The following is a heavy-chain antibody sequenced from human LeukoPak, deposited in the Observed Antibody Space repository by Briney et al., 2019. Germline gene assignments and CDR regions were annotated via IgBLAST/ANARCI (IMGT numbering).Heavy chain of an antibody. CDR3: ARVKDSSSAPDWYFDL. J-gene: IGHJ2*01. Sequence: SETLSLTCAVYGGSISSHYWSWIRQPPGRGLEWIGYIYYSGSTNYNPPLKSRVTISVDTSKNQFSLKLSSVTAADTAVYYCARVKDSSSAPDWYFDLWGRGTLVTVSS. D-gene: IGHD6-6*01. V-gene: IGHV4-59*11. CDR2: IYYSGST. CDR1: GGSISSHY.